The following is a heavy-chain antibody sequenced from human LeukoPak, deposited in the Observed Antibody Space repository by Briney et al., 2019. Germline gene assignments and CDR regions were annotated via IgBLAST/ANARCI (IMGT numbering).Heavy chain of an antibody. CDR1: GGTFSSYA. J-gene: IGHJ4*02. CDR3: ARDRPITIAVAGTGYFDY. CDR2: IIPIFGTA. V-gene: IGHV1-69*13. D-gene: IGHD6-19*01. Sequence: ASVKVSCKASGGTFSSYAISWVRQAPRQGLEWMGGIIPIFGTANYAQKFQGRVTITADESTSTAYMELSSLRSEDTAVYYCARDRPITIAVAGTGYFDYWGQGTLVTVSS.